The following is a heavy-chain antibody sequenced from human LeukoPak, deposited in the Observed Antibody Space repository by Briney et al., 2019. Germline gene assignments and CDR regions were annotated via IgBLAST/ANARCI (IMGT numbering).Heavy chain of an antibody. Sequence: GGSLRLSCAASGFTFSSYSMNWVRQAPGKGLEWVSYISSSSSTIYYADSVKGRFTISRDNAKNSLYLQMNSLRAEDTAVYYCARSMVRGVINHAFDIWGQGTMVTVSS. CDR1: GFTFSSYS. J-gene: IGHJ3*02. V-gene: IGHV3-48*04. CDR3: ARSMVRGVINHAFDI. D-gene: IGHD3-10*01. CDR2: ISSSSSTI.